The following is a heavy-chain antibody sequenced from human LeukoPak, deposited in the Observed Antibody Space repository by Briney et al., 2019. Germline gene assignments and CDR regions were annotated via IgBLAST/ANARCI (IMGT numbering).Heavy chain of an antibody. V-gene: IGHV4-39*01. Sequence: PSETLTLTCSVSGASLSGSTYYWGWIRQAPGKGLEWIGSMFYSGTTYYNPSLRSRVTLSVDTSKNQFSLKLSSVTAADTAVYYCARTRFGGIACYWYFDVWGRGTLVTVSS. J-gene: IGHJ2*01. CDR3: ARTRFGGIACYWYFDV. CDR2: MFYSGTT. CDR1: GASLSGSTYY. D-gene: IGHD3-10*01.